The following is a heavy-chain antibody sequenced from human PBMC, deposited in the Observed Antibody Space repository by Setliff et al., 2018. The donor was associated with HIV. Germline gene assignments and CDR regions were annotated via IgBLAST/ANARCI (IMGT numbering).Heavy chain of an antibody. CDR2: ITDTGSKT. J-gene: IGHJ4*02. D-gene: IGHD2-21*01. CDR1: DFRFSDSA. V-gene: IGHV3-23*01. Sequence: PGGSLRLSCVASDFRFSDSAMSWVRQTPGKGLEYVSSITDTGSKTYYAASVKGRFTISRDNSKNTVYLQMVSLRAEDTALYFCAKDRLFPRLWGQGTQVTVSS. CDR3: AKDRLFPRL.